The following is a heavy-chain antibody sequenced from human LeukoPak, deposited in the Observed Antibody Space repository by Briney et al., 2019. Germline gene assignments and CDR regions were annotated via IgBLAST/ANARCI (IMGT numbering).Heavy chain of an antibody. V-gene: IGHV3-64D*09. Sequence: GGSLRLSCSASGFTFSSYAMHWVCQAPGRGLEYVSAITSSGGSTYYADSVKGRFTISRDNSKNTLFLQMSSLRPEDTAVYYCVKYVSGYWGQGTLVTVSS. CDR2: ITSSGGST. D-gene: IGHD3-10*01. CDR3: VKYVSGY. J-gene: IGHJ4*02. CDR1: GFTFSSYA.